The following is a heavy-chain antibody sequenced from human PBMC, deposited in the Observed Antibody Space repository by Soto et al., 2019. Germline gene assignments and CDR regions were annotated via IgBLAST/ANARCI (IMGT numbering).Heavy chain of an antibody. Sequence: SVKGRFTISRDNSKNTMYLQMNSLRAEDTAVYYCARDSIDGMDVWGQGTTVTVSS. V-gene: IGHV3-30*01. J-gene: IGHJ6*02. CDR3: ARDSIDGMDV.